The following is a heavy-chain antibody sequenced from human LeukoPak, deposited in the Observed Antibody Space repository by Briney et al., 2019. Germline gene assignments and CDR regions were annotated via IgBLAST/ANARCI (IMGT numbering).Heavy chain of an antibody. CDR1: GFTFSSYN. Sequence: GGSLRLSCAASGFTFSSYNMNWVRQAPGKGLEWVSSISSSSSYIYYADSVKGRFTISRDNAKNSLYLQMNSLRAEDTAVYYRAREAIAVAGGPIDYWGQGTLVTVSS. CDR2: ISSSSSYI. V-gene: IGHV3-21*01. D-gene: IGHD6-19*01. J-gene: IGHJ4*02. CDR3: AREAIAVAGGPIDY.